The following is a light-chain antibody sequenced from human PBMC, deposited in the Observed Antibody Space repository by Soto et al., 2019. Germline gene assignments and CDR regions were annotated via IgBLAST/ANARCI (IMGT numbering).Light chain of an antibody. CDR3: QQSDNWPFT. J-gene: IGKJ3*01. Sequence: EIVLTQSPATLSLSPGERATLSCRASQSLSTCLAWYQQKPGQAPRLLIYDASNRATGIPARFSGSGSGTDLALPISSLEPEDFAVYYCQQSDNWPFTFGPGTKVDI. CDR2: DAS. V-gene: IGKV3-11*01. CDR1: QSLSTC.